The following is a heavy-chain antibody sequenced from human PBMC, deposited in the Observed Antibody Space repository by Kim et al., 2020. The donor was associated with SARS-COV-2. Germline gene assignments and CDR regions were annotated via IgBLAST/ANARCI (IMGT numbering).Heavy chain of an antibody. CDR3: VTGSYGSSSDFDF. V-gene: IGHV1-2*02. CDR2: INPNSGDT. D-gene: IGHD6-6*01. J-gene: IGHJ4*02. CDR1: GYTFTGYY. Sequence: ASVKVSCKAFGYTFTGYYIHWLRHAPGQGLEWMGWINPNSGDTKYPQKFQGRVSMTRDTSISTAYMEVNSLTSDDTAVYYCVTGSYGSSSDFDFWGQGTLLTVSS.